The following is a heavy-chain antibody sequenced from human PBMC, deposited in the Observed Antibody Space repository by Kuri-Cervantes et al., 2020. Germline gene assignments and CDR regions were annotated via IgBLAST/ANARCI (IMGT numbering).Heavy chain of an antibody. V-gene: IGHV3-66*01. CDR1: GFTFSDYY. Sequence: GGSLRLSCAASGFTFSDYYMSWVRQAPGKGLEGVSVIYSGGSTYYADSVKGRFTISRDNAKNSLYLQMNSLRAEDTAVYYCARDPVTMIVGSLFDYWGQGTLVTVSS. CDR2: IYSGGST. J-gene: IGHJ4*02. D-gene: IGHD3-22*01. CDR3: ARDPVTMIVGSLFDY.